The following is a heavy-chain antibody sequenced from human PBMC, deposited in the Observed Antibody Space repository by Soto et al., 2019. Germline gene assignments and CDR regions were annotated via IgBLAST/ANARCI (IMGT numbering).Heavy chain of an antibody. CDR2: ISSSSSYI. J-gene: IGHJ4*02. V-gene: IGHV3-21*01. D-gene: IGHD3-22*01. Sequence: EVQLVESGGGLVKPGGSLRLSCAAYGFTFSSYSMNWVRQAPGKGLEWVSSISSSSSYIYYADSVKGRFTISRDNAKNSLYLQMNSLTAEDTAVYYCARPPNYYDSRGYYGYWGQGTLVTVSS. CDR3: ARPPNYYDSRGYYGY. CDR1: GFTFSSYS.